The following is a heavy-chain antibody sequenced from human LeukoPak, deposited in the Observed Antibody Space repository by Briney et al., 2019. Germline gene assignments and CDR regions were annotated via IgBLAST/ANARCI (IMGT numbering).Heavy chain of an antibody. J-gene: IGHJ3*02. CDR1: GFTFSSYS. V-gene: IGHV3-48*04. CDR2: ISSSSSTI. CDR3: ARASEGNYDILTSYYTGGAFDI. Sequence: GGSLRLSCAASGFTFSSYSMNWVRQAPGKGLEWVSYISSSSSTIYYADSVKGRFTISRDNAKNSLYLQMNSLRAEDTAVYYCARASEGNYDILTSYYTGGAFDIWGQGTLVTVSS. D-gene: IGHD3-9*01.